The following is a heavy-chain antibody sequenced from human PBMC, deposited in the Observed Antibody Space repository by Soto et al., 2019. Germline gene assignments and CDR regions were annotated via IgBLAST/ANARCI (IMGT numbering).Heavy chain of an antibody. CDR1: GFICSSYD. CDR3: AKATATGGGAFDI. CDR2: ILVDGRT. J-gene: IGHJ3*02. V-gene: IGHV3-23*01. Sequence: PGGSLRLSCAASGFICSSYDMSWFRQAPGKGLEWVSTILVDGRTFYVDSVKGRFTIPRDSSQNTVYLQMNSLTAGDTALYYCAKATATGGGAFDICGQGTMVTVS. D-gene: IGHD2-8*02.